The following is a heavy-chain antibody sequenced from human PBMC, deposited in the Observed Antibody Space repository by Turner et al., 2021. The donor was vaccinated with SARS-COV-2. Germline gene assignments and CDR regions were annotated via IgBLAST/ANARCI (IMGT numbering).Heavy chain of an antibody. CDR1: GFTFSSHW. CDR2: INYDGSIR. J-gene: IGHJ4*02. Sequence: ELQLVESGGDLVQPGGSLRLSCAASGFTFSSHWMHWVRQVPGGGLVWVSRINYDGSIRDHADSVEGRFTISRDNTKNMLYLQMNSLRAEDTAIYYCTRNNWGIDSWGQGTLVTVSS. V-gene: IGHV3-74*01. CDR3: TRNNWGIDS. D-gene: IGHD7-27*01.